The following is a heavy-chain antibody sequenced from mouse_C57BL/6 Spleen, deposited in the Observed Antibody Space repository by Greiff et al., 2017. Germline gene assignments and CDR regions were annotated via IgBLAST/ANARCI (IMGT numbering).Heavy chain of an antibody. CDR3: AREGTTVVAEDFDY. CDR2: IYPGDGDT. J-gene: IGHJ2*01. Sequence: QVQLQQSGAELVKPGASVKISCKASGYAFSSYWMNWVKQRPGKGLEWIGQIYPGDGDTNYNGKFKGKATLTEDKSSSTAYMQLSSLTSEASAVYFCAREGTTVVAEDFDYWGQGTTLTVSS. D-gene: IGHD1-1*01. CDR1: GYAFSSYW. V-gene: IGHV1-80*01.